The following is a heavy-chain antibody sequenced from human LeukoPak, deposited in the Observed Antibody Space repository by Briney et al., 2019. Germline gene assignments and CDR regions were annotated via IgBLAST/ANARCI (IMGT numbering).Heavy chain of an antibody. D-gene: IGHD5-12*01. CDR1: GFTFSSYE. Sequence: PGGSLRLSCAASGFTFSSYEMNWVRQAPGKGLEWVSYISSSGSNIYYADSVKGRFTISRDNAKNSLYLQMNSLRAEDTAVYYCARGWISDSFDYWGQGTLVTASS. J-gene: IGHJ4*02. CDR2: ISSSGSNI. V-gene: IGHV3-48*03. CDR3: ARGWISDSFDY.